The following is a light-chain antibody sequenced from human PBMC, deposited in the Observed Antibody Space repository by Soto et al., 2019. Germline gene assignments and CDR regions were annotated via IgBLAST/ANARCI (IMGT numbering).Light chain of an antibody. J-gene: IGKJ2*01. CDR3: RQYGSSPSYT. CDR2: GAS. CDR1: QSVSSSSY. Sequence: IGLTQSPGTLSLSPGERATLSCRASQSVSSSSYFAWYQQKPGQAPRLLIYGASSRATGIPDRFSGSGSATDFTLTISRLEPEDFAVYYCRQYGSSPSYTFGQGTKLEIK. V-gene: IGKV3-20*01.